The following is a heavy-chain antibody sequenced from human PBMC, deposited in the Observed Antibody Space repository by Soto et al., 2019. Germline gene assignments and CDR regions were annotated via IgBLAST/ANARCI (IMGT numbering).Heavy chain of an antibody. D-gene: IGHD3-22*01. CDR3: ALGNYYYDSSNNNYPSWFDP. V-gene: IGHV4-34*01. CDR2: INHSGST. CDR1: GGSFSCYY. Sequence: SQTLSLTCAVYGGSFSCYYWPWIRQPPGKGLEWIGEINHSGSTNYNPSLKSRVTISVDTSKNQFSLKLSSVTAADTAVYYCALGNYYYDSSNNNYPSWFDPWGQGTQVTVSS. J-gene: IGHJ5*02.